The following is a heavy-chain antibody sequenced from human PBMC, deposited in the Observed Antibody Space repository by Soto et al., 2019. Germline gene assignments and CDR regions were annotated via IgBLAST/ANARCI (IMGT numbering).Heavy chain of an antibody. CDR2: IYYSGST. Sequence: SETLSLTCTFSGGSISSYYWSWIRQPPGKGLEWIGYIYYSGSTNYNPSLKSRVTISVDTSKNQSSLKLSSVTAADTAVYYCAREVLTFGGVMNWGQGTLVTVS. J-gene: IGHJ4*02. CDR1: GGSISSYY. V-gene: IGHV4-59*01. CDR3: AREVLTFGGVMN. D-gene: IGHD3-16*01.